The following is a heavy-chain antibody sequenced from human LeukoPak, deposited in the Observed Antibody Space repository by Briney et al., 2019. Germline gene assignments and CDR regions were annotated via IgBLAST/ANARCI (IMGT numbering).Heavy chain of an antibody. CDR1: GGSFSGYY. CDR3: ARGIGWFGELRRRWFDP. CDR2: INHSGST. J-gene: IGHJ5*02. D-gene: IGHD3-10*01. V-gene: IGHV4-34*01. Sequence: SETLSLTCAVYGGSFSGYYWSWIRQPPGKGLEWIGEINHSGSTNYNPSLKSRVTISVDTSKNQFSLKLSSVTAAHTAVYYCARGIGWFGELRRRWFDPWGQGTLVTVSS.